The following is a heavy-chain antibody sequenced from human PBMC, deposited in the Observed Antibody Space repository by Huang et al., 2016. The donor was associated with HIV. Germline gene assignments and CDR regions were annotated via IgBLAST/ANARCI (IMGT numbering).Heavy chain of an antibody. Sequence: QIQLMQSGPELKQPGASVKVSCKASGYTFTSYGITWVSQAPGQGPGWMGWISASSGDTEYAQKCQGRVTLTTDTSTNIAYMELRSLRSGDTAKYYCARDPKYHRIGYYRQRRGIDIWGQGTMVIVSS. CDR3: ARDPKYHRIGYYRQRRGIDI. CDR1: GYTFTSYG. V-gene: IGHV1-18*01. CDR2: ISASSGDT. J-gene: IGHJ3*02. D-gene: IGHD3-22*01.